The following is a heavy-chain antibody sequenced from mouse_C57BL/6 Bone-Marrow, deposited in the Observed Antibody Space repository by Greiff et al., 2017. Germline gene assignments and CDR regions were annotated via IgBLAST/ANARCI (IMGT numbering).Heavy chain of an antibody. CDR1: GYTFTSYW. Sequence: VKLQQPGAELVKPGASVKLSCKASGYTFTSYWMQWVKQRPGQGLEWIGEIDPSDSYTNYNQKFKGKATLTVDTSSSTAYMQLSSLTSEDSAVYYCAREGYYYGRGDYWGQGTTLTVSS. D-gene: IGHD1-1*01. CDR3: AREGYYYGRGDY. V-gene: IGHV1-50*01. CDR2: IDPSDSYT. J-gene: IGHJ2*01.